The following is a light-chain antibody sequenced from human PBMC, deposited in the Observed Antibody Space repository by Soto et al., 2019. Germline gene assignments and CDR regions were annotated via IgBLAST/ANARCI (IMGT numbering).Light chain of an antibody. CDR1: SSNIGRRF. CDR2: SNT. CDR3: AAFDDSLSGTV. Sequence: QAVVTQPPSASATPGQRVTISCSGSSSNIGRRFVYWYQHLPGTAPKLIIYSNTQRPTGVPDRFSGSKSGTSASLAISGLRSDDEADYYCAAFDDSLSGTVFGGGTKHTVL. V-gene: IGLV1-47*02. J-gene: IGLJ2*01.